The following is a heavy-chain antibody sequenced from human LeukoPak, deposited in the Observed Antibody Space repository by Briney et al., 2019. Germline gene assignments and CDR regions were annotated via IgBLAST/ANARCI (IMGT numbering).Heavy chain of an antibody. D-gene: IGHD2-15*01. J-gene: IGHJ4*02. CDR2: IKGKIDGSTT. CDR1: GFDFTNAW. CDR3: TTDRIARNGPQFDN. V-gene: IGHV3-15*01. Sequence: GGSLRLSCAASGFDFTNAWMSWVRQAPGKGLEWVGRIKGKIDGSTTDYAAPVKGRFAISRDDSTNMLYLQMSSLKSEDTAMHYCTTDRIARNGPQFDNWGQGTLVTVSS.